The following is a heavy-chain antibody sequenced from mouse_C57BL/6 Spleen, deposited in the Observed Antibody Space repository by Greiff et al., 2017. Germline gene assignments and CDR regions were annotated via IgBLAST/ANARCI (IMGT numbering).Heavy chain of an antibody. CDR1: GYTFTSYW. Sequence: QVHVKQPGAELVMPGASVKLSCKASGYTFTSYWMHWVKQRPGQGLEWIGEIDPSDSYTNYNQKFKGKSTLTVDKSSSTAYMQLSSLTSEDSAVYYCARRFYSNYLYAMDYWGQGTSVTVSS. V-gene: IGHV1-69*01. CDR3: ARRFYSNYLYAMDY. D-gene: IGHD2-5*01. J-gene: IGHJ4*01. CDR2: IDPSDSYT.